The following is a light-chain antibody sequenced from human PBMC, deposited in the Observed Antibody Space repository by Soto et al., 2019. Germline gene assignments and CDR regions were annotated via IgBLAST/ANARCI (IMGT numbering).Light chain of an antibody. Sequence: EIVMTQSPATLSVSPGERATLSCRASQSISSYLAWCQQKPGQAPRLLIYGASTRATGIPARFSGSGSGTGFTLTINSLQSEDFAVYYCQQYNAWPLTFGGGTKVEIK. CDR3: QQYNAWPLT. CDR1: QSISSY. J-gene: IGKJ4*01. CDR2: GAS. V-gene: IGKV3-15*01.